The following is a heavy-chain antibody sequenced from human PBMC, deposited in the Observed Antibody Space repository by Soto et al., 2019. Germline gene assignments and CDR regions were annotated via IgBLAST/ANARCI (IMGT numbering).Heavy chain of an antibody. Sequence: GSLRLSCAASGFAFSSYSMNWVRQAPGKGLEWVSYISSSSSTIYYADSVKGRFTISRDNAKNSLYLQMNSLRAEDTAVYYCARHPERIAEIGWFDPWGQGTLVTVSS. CDR2: ISSSSSTI. CDR3: ARHPERIAEIGWFDP. D-gene: IGHD6-13*01. V-gene: IGHV3-48*01. CDR1: GFAFSSYS. J-gene: IGHJ5*02.